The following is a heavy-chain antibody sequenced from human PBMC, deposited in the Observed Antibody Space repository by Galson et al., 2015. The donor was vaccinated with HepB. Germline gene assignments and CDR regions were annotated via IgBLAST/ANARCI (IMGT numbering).Heavy chain of an antibody. D-gene: IGHD3-9*01. J-gene: IGHJ6*02. V-gene: IGHV3-43*01. CDR1: GFTFDDYT. CDR2: ISWDGGST. Sequence: SLRLSCAASGFTFDDYTMHWVRQAPGKGLEWVSLISWDGGSTYYADSVKGRFTISRDNSKNSLYLQMNSLRTEDTALYYCAKDTTVYDILTGYYGGGMDVWGQGTTVTVSS. CDR3: AKDTTVYDILTGYYGGGMDV.